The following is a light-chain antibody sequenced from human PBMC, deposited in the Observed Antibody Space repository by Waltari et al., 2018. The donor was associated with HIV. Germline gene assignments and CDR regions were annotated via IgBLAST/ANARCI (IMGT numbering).Light chain of an antibody. CDR2: GVR. CDR3: SSYTTSTTRV. CDR1: SSDVGAYNH. Sequence: QSALTQPASVSGSPGQSITISCTGTSSDVGAYNHVSWYQQHPGKAPKLVCDGVRSRRSRVSLRFSGSKSGNTASLTISGLLAEDEADYCCSSYTTSTTRVFGGGTELTVL. V-gene: IGLV2-14*03. J-gene: IGLJ2*01.